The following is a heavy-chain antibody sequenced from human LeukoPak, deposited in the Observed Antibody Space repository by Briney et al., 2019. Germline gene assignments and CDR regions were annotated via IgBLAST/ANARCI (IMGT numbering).Heavy chain of an antibody. Sequence: GASVKVSCKASGYTFTGYYMHWVRQAPGQGLEWMGWINPNSGGTNYAQKFQGRVTMTRDTSISTGYMELSRLRSDDTAVYYCARAAFDSSGWYSYWGQGTLVTVSS. J-gene: IGHJ4*02. D-gene: IGHD6-19*01. CDR2: INPNSGGT. CDR3: ARAAFDSSGWYSY. CDR1: GYTFTGYY. V-gene: IGHV1-2*02.